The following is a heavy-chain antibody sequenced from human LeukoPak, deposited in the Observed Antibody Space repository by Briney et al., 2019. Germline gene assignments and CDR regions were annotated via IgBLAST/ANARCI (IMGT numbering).Heavy chain of an antibody. CDR3: ARGGGSSWYPYYYYYYMDV. J-gene: IGHJ6*03. CDR1: GVSISSSNSY. CDR2: IYYSGNT. D-gene: IGHD6-13*01. V-gene: IGHV4-39*01. Sequence: SETLSLTCTVSGVSISSSNSYWGWIRQPPGKGLEWIGSIYYSGNTYYNASLKSQVSISIDTSKNQFSLKLTSVTAADTAVYYCARGGGSSWYPYYYYYYMDVWGKGTTVTISS.